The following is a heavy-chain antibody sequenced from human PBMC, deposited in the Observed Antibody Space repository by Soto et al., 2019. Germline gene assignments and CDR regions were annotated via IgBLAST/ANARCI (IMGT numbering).Heavy chain of an antibody. CDR3: ATEGSNVLTRGYCES. D-gene: IGHD3-9*01. CDR2: IWHDGRYK. CDR1: GFTFINYG. V-gene: IGHV3-33*03. Sequence: QVQLVESGGGVVQPGRSLRLSCAASGFTFINYGMHWVRQAPGKGLEWVAVIWHDGRYKYYADSVKGRFTISRDDSKNARYLRMNSLRAEDTAVYYCATEGSNVLTRGYCESWGQGTLVTVSS. J-gene: IGHJ4*02.